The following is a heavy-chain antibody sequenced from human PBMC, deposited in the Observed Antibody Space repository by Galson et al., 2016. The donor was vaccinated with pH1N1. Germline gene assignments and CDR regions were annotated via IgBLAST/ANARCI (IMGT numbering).Heavy chain of an antibody. J-gene: IGHJ4*02. CDR2: INPNNGDT. D-gene: IGHD3-22*01. CDR1: EYTSIGYY. V-gene: IGHV1-2*06. CDR3: ARVNTYDSSGYYPFDY. Sequence: SVKVSCKASEYTSIGYYIHWMRQAPGHGLAWMGRINPNNGDTHYAQNFQGRVTMTRDTSISTAYMELNSLRSDDTAVYYCARVNTYDSSGYYPFDYWGQGTQVTVSS.